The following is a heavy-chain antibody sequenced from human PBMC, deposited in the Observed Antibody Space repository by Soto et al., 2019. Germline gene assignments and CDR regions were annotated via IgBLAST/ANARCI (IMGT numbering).Heavy chain of an antibody. V-gene: IGHV1-3*01. CDR1: GYTFTSYA. Sequence: ASVKVSCKASGYTFTSYAMHWVRQAPGQRLEWMGWINAGNGNTKYSQKFQGRVTITRDTSASTAYMELSSLRSEDTAVYYCARDPVSPYYYCGMDFWGQGTTVTVSS. CDR2: INAGNGNT. J-gene: IGHJ6*02. CDR3: ARDPVSPYYYCGMDF.